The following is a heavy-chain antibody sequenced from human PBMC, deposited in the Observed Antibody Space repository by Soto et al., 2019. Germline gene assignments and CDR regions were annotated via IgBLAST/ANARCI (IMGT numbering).Heavy chain of an antibody. Sequence: SETLSLTCTVSGGSISSSSYYWGWIRQPPGKGLEWIGSIYYSGSTYYNPSLKSRVTISVDTSKNQFSLKLSSVTAADTAVYYCARRGYCSGGSCYPKKAAFDPWGQGTLVTVSS. CDR2: IYYSGST. CDR1: GGSISSSSYY. D-gene: IGHD2-15*01. CDR3: ARRGYCSGGSCYPKKAAFDP. J-gene: IGHJ5*02. V-gene: IGHV4-39*01.